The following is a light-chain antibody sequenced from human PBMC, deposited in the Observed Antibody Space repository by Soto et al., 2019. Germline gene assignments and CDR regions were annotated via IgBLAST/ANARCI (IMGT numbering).Light chain of an antibody. CDR2: GAS. Sequence: EIVLTQSPGTLSLSPGERATLSCRASQSVSSSFLAWYQQKPGQAPRLLIYGASSRATGIPARFRGSGSGTDFTLTISSLEPEDSAVYYCQQRSNWPITFGQGTRL. V-gene: IGKV3D-20*02. CDR3: QQRSNWPIT. J-gene: IGKJ5*01. CDR1: QSVSSSF.